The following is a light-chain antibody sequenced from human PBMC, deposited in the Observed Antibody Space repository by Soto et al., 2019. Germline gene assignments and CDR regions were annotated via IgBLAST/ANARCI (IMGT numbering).Light chain of an antibody. CDR3: QQSYSTPYT. V-gene: IGKV1-39*01. CDR1: QSIMSY. CDR2: TAS. Sequence: DIPMTQSPSSLSASVGDRLTITCRASQSIMSYLNWYQQKPGKAPNLLIYTASNLQSGVPSRFSGSGSGTDFTLTISSLQPEDFATYYCQQSYSTPYTFGQGTKLEI. J-gene: IGKJ2*01.